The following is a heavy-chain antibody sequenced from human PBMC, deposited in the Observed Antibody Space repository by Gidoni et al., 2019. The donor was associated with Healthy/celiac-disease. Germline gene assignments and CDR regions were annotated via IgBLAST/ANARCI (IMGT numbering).Heavy chain of an antibody. J-gene: IGHJ4*02. CDR3: ARDRVGYGGNSLDY. Sequence: EVQLVASGGGLVQPGGSLRLSCAASGFSSWSYSMNWVRQAPGKGLEWVSYIRCSSITLSYADSGKGRFTISRDNAKNSLYLQMNSLRAEDTAVYYCARDRVGYGGNSLDYWGQGTLVTVSS. D-gene: IGHD2-15*01. V-gene: IGHV3-48*01. CDR1: GFSSWSYS. CDR2: IRCSSITL.